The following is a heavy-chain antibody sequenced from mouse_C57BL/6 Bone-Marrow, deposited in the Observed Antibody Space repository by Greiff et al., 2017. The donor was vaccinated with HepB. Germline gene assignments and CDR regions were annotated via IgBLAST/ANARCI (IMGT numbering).Heavy chain of an antibody. D-gene: IGHD6-5*01. CDR3: AREDGLWAWFAY. Sequence: QVQLQQSGAELVRPGTSVKMSCKASGYTFTNYWIGWAKQRPGHGLEWIGDLYPGGGYTNYNEKFKGKATLTADKSSNTAYMQFSSLTSEDSAIYYCAREDGLWAWFAYWGQGTLVTVSA. J-gene: IGHJ3*01. CDR1: GYTFTNYW. V-gene: IGHV1-63*01. CDR2: LYPGGGYT.